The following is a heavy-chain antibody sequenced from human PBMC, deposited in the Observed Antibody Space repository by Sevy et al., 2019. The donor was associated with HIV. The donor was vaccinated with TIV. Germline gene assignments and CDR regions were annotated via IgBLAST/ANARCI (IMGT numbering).Heavy chain of an antibody. CDR2: ISSTGNT. J-gene: IGHJ5*01. D-gene: IGHD6-6*01. CDR1: GGSISSGNYY. Sequence: SETLSLTCTVSGGSISSGNYYWHWIRQPPGKGLEWIGYISSTGNTYYNPSLKSPVTISVDTSNGQFSLRLTSVTAADTAVYYCARDATEYTSWSVWFDSWGQGTLVTVSS. CDR3: ARDATEYTSWSVWFDS. V-gene: IGHV4-30-4*02.